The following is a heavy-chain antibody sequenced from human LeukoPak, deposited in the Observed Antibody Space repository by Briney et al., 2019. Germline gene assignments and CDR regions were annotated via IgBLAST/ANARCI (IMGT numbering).Heavy chain of an antibody. J-gene: IGHJ4*02. CDR1: GVSISSYY. D-gene: IGHD2-21*02. V-gene: IGHV4-4*07. CDR2: IFTTGTT. Sequence: PSETLSLTCTVSGVSISSYYWSWIRQPAGKGLEWVGRIFTTGTTNYNPSLESRVTMSVDTSKSQFSLKLTSVTAADTAVYYCAKSHHVTAIDYWGQGTLVTVSS. CDR3: AKSHHVTAIDY.